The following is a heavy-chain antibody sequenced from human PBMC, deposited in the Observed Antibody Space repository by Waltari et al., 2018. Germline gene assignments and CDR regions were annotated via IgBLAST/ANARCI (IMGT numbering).Heavy chain of an antibody. Sequence: QVQLQESGPGLVKPSQTLSLTCTVSGGTIRSGGHSWSWIRQSPGKGREWIGNIFYSGNTYYNPSLKSRVKISIETSKNEFSLQLTSVTAADTAIYYCAREWSVVPGLPVGYGFDVWGRGTTVTVSS. V-gene: IGHV4-31*03. CDR2: IFYSGNT. D-gene: IGHD2-2*01. CDR3: AREWSVVPGLPVGYGFDV. CDR1: GGTIRSGGHS. J-gene: IGHJ6*02.